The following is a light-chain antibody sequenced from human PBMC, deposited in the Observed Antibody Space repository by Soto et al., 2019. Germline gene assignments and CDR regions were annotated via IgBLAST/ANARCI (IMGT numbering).Light chain of an antibody. J-gene: IGKJ1*01. CDR1: QSVSTY. V-gene: IGKV3-11*01. CDR2: DAS. Sequence: ETVLTQSPATLSLSPGESATLSCRASQSVSTYLAWYQQKPGQAPRLLIYDASNRATGIPARFSGSGSGTDFTLTISSLEPEDFAVYYCQQRSNWPPWTFGQGTKVDI. CDR3: QQRSNWPPWT.